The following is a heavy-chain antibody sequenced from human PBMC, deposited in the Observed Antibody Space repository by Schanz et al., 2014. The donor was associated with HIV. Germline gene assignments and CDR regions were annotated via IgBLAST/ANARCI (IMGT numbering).Heavy chain of an antibody. V-gene: IGHV3-23*01. J-gene: IGHJ6*02. Sequence: EVQLLESGGGLVQPGGSLRLSCAASGFTFSCYAMSWVRQAPGKGLEWVSAISGSGGSTYYADSVKGRFTISRDNSKNTLYLQMNSLRAEDTAVYYCAKTVVVVVAATHEMDVWGQGTTVTVSS. CDR2: ISGSGGST. D-gene: IGHD2-15*01. CDR1: GFTFSCYA. CDR3: AKTVVVVVAATHEMDV.